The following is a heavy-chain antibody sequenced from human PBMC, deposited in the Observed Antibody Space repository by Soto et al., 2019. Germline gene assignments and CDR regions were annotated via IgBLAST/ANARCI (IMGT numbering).Heavy chain of an antibody. D-gene: IGHD7-27*01. CDR3: AGGTGDVPIVDY. CDR1: RYIFTKYV. CDR2: INTYDGDT. J-gene: IGHJ4*02. V-gene: IGHV1-18*04. Sequence: SVKVSGKASRYIFTKYVFSWVRQAPGEGLEWMAWINTYDGDTNYAQKFQGRVTVTTDTSTSTAYMELRSLTSDDTAMYYCAGGTGDVPIVDYWGQGTLVTVSS.